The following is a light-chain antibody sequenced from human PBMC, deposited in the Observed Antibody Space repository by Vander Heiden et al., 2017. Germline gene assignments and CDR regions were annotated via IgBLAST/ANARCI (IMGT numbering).Light chain of an antibody. CDR1: QSVLYSSNNKNY. CDR3: QQDYNGPF. CDR2: WAS. Sequence: DIVMTQSPDSLAVSLGERATVNCKSSQSVLYSSNNKNYLAWYQQKPGQPPKLLIYWASTRASGVPARFSGSGSGTDFTLTISSLQAEDVAVYYCQQDYNGPFFGPGTKVEIK. J-gene: IGKJ2*01. V-gene: IGKV4-1*01.